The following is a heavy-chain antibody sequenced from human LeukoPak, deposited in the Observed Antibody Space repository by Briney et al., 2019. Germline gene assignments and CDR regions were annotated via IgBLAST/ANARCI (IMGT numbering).Heavy chain of an antibody. D-gene: IGHD5-12*01. CDR3: ARTGYSDFSLDY. V-gene: IGHV4-31*03. CDR2: IYYSGST. J-gene: IGHJ4*02. CDR1: GGSISSGGYY. Sequence: PSEALSLTCTVSGGSISSGGYYWNWIRQHPGKGLEWIGYIYYSGSTYYSPSLKSRVTTSVDTSKNQFSLKLSSVTAADTAVYYCARTGYSDFSLDYWGQGALVTVSS.